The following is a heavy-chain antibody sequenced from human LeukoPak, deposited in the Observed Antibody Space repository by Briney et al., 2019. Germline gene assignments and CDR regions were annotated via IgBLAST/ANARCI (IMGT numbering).Heavy chain of an antibody. J-gene: IGHJ2*01. V-gene: IGHV4-39*07. CDR1: GGPISSYY. D-gene: IGHD3-9*01. CDR2: IYYSGST. Sequence: ASETLSLTCTVSGGPISSYYWGWIRQPPGKGLEWIGSIYYSGSTYYNPSLKSRVTISVDTSKNQFSLKLSSVTAADTAVYYCAGVTRNYYDILTGQEYFDLWGRGTLVTVSS. CDR3: AGVTRNYYDILTGQEYFDL.